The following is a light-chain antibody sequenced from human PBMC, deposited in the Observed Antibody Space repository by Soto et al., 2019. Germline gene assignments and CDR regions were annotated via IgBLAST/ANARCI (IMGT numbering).Light chain of an antibody. CDR3: QQRSDWPVT. Sequence: EIVLTQSPVTLSLSPGQRATLSCRASQSVSSYLAWYQQKPGRAPRLLIYDASNRATGIPPRFSGYGSGTDFTLTISSLEPEDFAVYYCQQRSDWPVTFGQGTKVDIK. V-gene: IGKV3-11*01. CDR1: QSVSSY. CDR2: DAS. J-gene: IGKJ1*01.